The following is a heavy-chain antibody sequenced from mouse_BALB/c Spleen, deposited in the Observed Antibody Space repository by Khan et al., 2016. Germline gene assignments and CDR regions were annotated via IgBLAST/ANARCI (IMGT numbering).Heavy chain of an antibody. J-gene: IGHJ2*01. D-gene: IGHD2-1*01. CDR3: ARNYFLDY. CDR1: GYSITSDYA. Sequence: EVQLQESGPGLVKPSQSLSLTCTVTGYSITSDYAWNWIRQFPGNKLEWMGYISYSGSTSYNPSLKSRISITRDTSKNQFFLQLNSVTTEDTATYYCARNYFLDYWGQGTTLTVSS. CDR2: ISYSGST. V-gene: IGHV3-2*02.